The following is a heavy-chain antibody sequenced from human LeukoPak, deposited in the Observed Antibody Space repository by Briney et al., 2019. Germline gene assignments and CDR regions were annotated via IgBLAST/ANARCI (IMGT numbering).Heavy chain of an antibody. CDR3: ARDTQLWSFDY. V-gene: IGHV3-48*01. CDR1: GFTFSDYA. CDR2: ISSSSTTI. Sequence: GRSLRLSCASSGFTFSDYAMNWVRQAPGKGLEWVSFISSSSTTIYYVDSVKGRFTISRDNAKNSLYLQMNSLRAEDTAVYYCARDTQLWSFDYWGQGTLVTVSS. D-gene: IGHD5-18*01. J-gene: IGHJ4*02.